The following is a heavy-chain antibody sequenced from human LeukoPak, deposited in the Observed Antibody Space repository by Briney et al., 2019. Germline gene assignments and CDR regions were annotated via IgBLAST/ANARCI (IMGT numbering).Heavy chain of an antibody. D-gene: IGHD7-27*01. Sequence: PGGSLRLSCAASGFTFSHAWMSWVRQAPGKGLELVGRIKNKPDGGTSDYAAPVKGRFTISRDDSKSTLYLQMNSLKTEDTAVYYCVKNWVNWGQGTLVTVSS. CDR2: IKNKPDGGTS. CDR3: VKNWVN. V-gene: IGHV3-15*01. J-gene: IGHJ4*02. CDR1: GFTFSHAW.